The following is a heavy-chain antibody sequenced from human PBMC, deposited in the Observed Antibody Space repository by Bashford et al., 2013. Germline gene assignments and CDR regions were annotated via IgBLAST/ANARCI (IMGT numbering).Heavy chain of an antibody. CDR2: IYPGDSET. CDR1: TYSFVSYW. CDR3: ARRSVPLYNWDYGWFDS. Sequence: GESLKISCKASTYSFVSYWIGWVRQMPGKGLEWMGIIYPGDSETRYSPSFQGQVTISADKSNFTTYLQWSSLKASDTAMYYCARRSVPLYNWDYGWFDSWGQGTLVTVSS. V-gene: IGHV5-51*01. J-gene: IGHJ5*01. D-gene: IGHD1-7*01.